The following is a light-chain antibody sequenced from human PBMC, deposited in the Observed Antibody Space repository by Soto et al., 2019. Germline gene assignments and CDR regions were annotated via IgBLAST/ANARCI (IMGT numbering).Light chain of an antibody. J-gene: IGKJ1*01. CDR1: QSVRSSF. CDR2: GTS. V-gene: IGKV3-20*01. CDR3: QQYGNSPPWT. Sequence: EIVLPQSPGTLSLSPGESATLSGRASQSVRSSFFAWYQQKPGQAPRLLLYGTSNRATGIPDRFSGRGSGTDFTLTISRLEPEDCAVYYCQQYGNSPPWTFGQGTKV.